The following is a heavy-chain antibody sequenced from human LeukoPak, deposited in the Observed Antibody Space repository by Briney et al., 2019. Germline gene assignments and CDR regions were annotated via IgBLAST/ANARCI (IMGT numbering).Heavy chain of an antibody. Sequence: QSGGPLRLSCAASGFTFDDYTMHWVRQAPGKGLEWVSLISWDGGSTYYADSVKGRFTISRDNSKNSLYLQMNSLRTEDTALYYCAKDIQLWGGGDAFDIWGQGTMVTVSS. J-gene: IGHJ3*02. CDR1: GFTFDDYT. V-gene: IGHV3-43*01. CDR2: ISWDGGST. D-gene: IGHD5-18*01. CDR3: AKDIQLWGGGDAFDI.